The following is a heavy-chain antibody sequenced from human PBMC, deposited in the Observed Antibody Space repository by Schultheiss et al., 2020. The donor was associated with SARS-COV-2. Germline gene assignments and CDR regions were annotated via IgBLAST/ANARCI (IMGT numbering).Heavy chain of an antibody. Sequence: GGSLRLPCAASGFTFSSYAMSWVRQAPGKGLEWVSAISGSGGSTYYADSVKGRFTISRDNSKNTLYLQMNSLRAEDTAVYYCAKDYYGSGSYYNVGWFDPWGQGTLVTVSS. J-gene: IGHJ5*02. CDR2: ISGSGGST. CDR1: GFTFSSYA. V-gene: IGHV3-23*01. CDR3: AKDYYGSGSYYNVGWFDP. D-gene: IGHD3-10*01.